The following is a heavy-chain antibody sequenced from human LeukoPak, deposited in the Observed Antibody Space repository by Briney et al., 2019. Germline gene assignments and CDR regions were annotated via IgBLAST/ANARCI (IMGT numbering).Heavy chain of an antibody. Sequence: GGSLRLSCAASGFTFSDYYMSWIRQAPGKGLEWVSYSSRRGSTIYYADSVKGRFPISRDNVKNSLYLQMNSLRAEDTAVYYCARGPWSGTNDYWGQGTLVTVSS. CDR3: ARGPWSGTNDY. D-gene: IGHD1-7*01. V-gene: IGHV3-11*01. J-gene: IGHJ4*02. CDR2: SSRRGSTI. CDR1: GFTFSDYY.